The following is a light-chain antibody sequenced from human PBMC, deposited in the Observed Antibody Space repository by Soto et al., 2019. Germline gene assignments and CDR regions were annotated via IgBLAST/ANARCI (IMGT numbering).Light chain of an antibody. Sequence: DIQMTQSPSTLSASVGDRVTITCLASQSISSWLAWYQQKPGKAPKLLIYKASSLESGVPSRFSGSGSGTEFTHTISSLQPDDFATSYCQQYNSYPWTFGQGTKVEIK. CDR1: QSISSW. CDR2: KAS. V-gene: IGKV1-5*03. J-gene: IGKJ1*01. CDR3: QQYNSYPWT.